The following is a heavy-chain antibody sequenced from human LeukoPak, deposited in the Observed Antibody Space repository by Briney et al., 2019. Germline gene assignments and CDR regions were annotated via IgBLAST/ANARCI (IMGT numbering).Heavy chain of an antibody. J-gene: IGHJ4*02. CDR1: GFTFDDYG. D-gene: IGHD3-9*01. CDR2: ISGSGGST. V-gene: IGHV3-23*01. CDR3: ATAPIRYFAPNFDY. Sequence: PGGSLRLSCAGSGFTFDDYGMSWVRQAPGKGLEWVSGISGSGGSTYHADSVKGRFNISRDNSKNTLYLQMKSLRAEDTAIYYCATAPIRYFAPNFDYWGQGTQVTVSS.